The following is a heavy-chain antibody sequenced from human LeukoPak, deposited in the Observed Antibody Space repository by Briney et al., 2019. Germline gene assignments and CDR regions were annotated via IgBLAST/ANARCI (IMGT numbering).Heavy chain of an antibody. CDR1: GYTFTSYD. CDR2: MNPNSGNT. V-gene: IGHV1-8*01. J-gene: IGHJ6*02. CDR3: ARHPSQWYSSSWYFTPADYYGMDV. D-gene: IGHD6-13*01. Sequence: RASVKVSCKASGYTFTSYDINWVRQATGQGLEWMGWMNPNSGNTGYAQKFQGRVTMTRNTSISTAYMELSSLRSEDTAVYYCARHPSQWYSSSWYFTPADYYGMDVWGQGTTVTVSS.